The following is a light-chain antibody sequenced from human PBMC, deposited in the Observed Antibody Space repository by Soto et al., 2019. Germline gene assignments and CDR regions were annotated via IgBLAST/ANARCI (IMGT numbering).Light chain of an antibody. Sequence: DILMTHTPLSTLFTLGQPAPISYTSTQSLVYSVGNPYLCCLHQRPGKPPRLLIYKISNLFSGVTDRGSGSGSGTYFTLTISRVEPEDVGFYYCMQGTEFPLTFGGGTKGEL. CDR3: MQGTEFPLT. CDR1: QSLVYSVGNPY. J-gene: IGKJ4*01. V-gene: IGKV2-24*01. CDR2: KIS.